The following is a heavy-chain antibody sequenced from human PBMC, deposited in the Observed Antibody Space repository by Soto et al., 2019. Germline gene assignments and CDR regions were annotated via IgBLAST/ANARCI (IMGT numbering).Heavy chain of an antibody. D-gene: IGHD2-8*01. V-gene: IGHV1-18*01. CDR1: GYTFPSYG. Sequence: QVQLVQSGAEMKKHGASVKVSCKASGYTFPSYGISWVRQAPGQGLEWMGWISAYNGNTHFAQKFQGRVTMTTDTSRTTAYLELRSLRSGDTAVYYCARTPAGVSAPLWGQGTVVSVSS. CDR3: ARTPAGVSAPL. CDR2: ISAYNGNT. J-gene: IGHJ4*02.